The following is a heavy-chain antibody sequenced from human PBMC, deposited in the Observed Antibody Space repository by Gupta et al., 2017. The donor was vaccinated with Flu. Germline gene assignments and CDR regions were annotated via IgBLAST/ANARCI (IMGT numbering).Heavy chain of an antibody. J-gene: IGHJ4*02. Sequence: EVQLLESGGGLVQPGGSLRLSCAASGFTFSKYAMSWVRQAPGKGLEWVSTINNTGGSIDYADSVKGRFTISRDNSKNTVYLQMDGLRADDTAVYYCAPALAQAVADYWGQGTLVTVSS. CDR3: APALAQAVADY. D-gene: IGHD6-19*01. CDR2: INNTGGSI. CDR1: GFTFSKYA. V-gene: IGHV3-23*01.